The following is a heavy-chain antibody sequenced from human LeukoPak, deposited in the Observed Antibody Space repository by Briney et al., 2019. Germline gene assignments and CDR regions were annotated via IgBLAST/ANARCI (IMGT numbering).Heavy chain of an antibody. CDR2: MYYSGST. J-gene: IGHJ4*02. CDR1: GGSISSSSYY. V-gene: IGHV4-39*07. CDR3: ARVGRSGRYYFDY. Sequence: PSETLSLTCTVSGGSISSSSYYWGWIRQPPGKGLEWIVSMYYSGSTYYNPSLNSRVTKSVDTSKNQFSLKLSSVTAADTAVYYCARVGRSGRYYFDYWGQGTLVTVSS.